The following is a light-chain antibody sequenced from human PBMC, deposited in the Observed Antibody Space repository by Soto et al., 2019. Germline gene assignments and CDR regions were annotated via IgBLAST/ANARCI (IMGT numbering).Light chain of an antibody. CDR1: QDIGSS. Sequence: DIQMTQSPSSLSVSVGDRVTITCRASQDIGSSLGWFQQKPGKDPKSLIYAASTLQVGVPSRFSSSGSGTDFILTISSLQPEDFATYYCQQYNSYPRTFGQGTKVEIK. CDR3: QQYNSYPRT. V-gene: IGKV1-16*01. CDR2: AAS. J-gene: IGKJ1*01.